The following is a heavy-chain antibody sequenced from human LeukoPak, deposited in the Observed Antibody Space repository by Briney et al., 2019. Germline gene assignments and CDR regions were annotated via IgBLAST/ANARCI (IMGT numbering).Heavy chain of an antibody. CDR1: GDSVSSNSAA. V-gene: IGHV6-1*01. Sequence: QTLSLTCAISGDSVSSNSAAWNWIRQSPSRGLEWLGRIYYRSKWHNDYAVSVKSRITINPDTSKNQFYLQLNSVTPEDTAVYYCARDLSGVVGATRAWFDPWGQGTLVTVSS. CDR3: ARDLSGVVGATRAWFDP. J-gene: IGHJ5*02. CDR2: IYYRSKWHN. D-gene: IGHD1-26*01.